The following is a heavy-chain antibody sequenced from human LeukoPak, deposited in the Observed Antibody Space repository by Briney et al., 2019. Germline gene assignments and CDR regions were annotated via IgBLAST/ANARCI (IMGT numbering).Heavy chain of an antibody. V-gene: IGHV4-4*02. CDR1: GGSICSSNW. Sequence: PSGTLSLTCAVSGGSICSSNWWSWVRQPPGKGLEWIGEIYHSGSTNYNPSLKSRVTISVDKSKNQFSLKLSSVTAADTAVYYCARGQRGYSGYDYWAFDIWGQGTMVTVSS. CDR2: IYHSGST. J-gene: IGHJ3*02. CDR3: ARGQRGYSGYDYWAFDI. D-gene: IGHD5-12*01.